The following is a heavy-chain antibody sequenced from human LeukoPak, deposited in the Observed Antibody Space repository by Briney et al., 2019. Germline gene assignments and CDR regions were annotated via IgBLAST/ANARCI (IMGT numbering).Heavy chain of an antibody. D-gene: IGHD3-10*01. CDR2: ISGSGGIT. CDR1: GFTFSSYS. CDR3: TKARSGYYYIDV. J-gene: IGHJ6*03. V-gene: IGHV3-23*01. Sequence: PGGSLRLSCAASGFTFSSYSMNWVRQAPGKGLEWVSSISGSGGITYYADSVKGRFTISRDNSKNALYMQMNSLRAEDSAIYYCTKARSGYYYIDVWGKGTTVTVSS.